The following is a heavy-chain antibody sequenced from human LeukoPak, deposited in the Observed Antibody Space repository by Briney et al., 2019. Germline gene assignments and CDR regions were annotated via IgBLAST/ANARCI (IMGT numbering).Heavy chain of an antibody. CDR1: GFTFSSYA. Sequence: GGSLRLSCAASGFTFSSYAMHWVRQAPGKGLEWVATISYDGSNKYYADSVKGRFTISRDNSKNTPYLQMNSLRAEDTAVYYCARDSGNVYYYMDVWGKGTTVTVSS. J-gene: IGHJ6*03. V-gene: IGHV3-30*01. CDR3: ARDSGNVYYYMDV. CDR2: ISYDGSNK.